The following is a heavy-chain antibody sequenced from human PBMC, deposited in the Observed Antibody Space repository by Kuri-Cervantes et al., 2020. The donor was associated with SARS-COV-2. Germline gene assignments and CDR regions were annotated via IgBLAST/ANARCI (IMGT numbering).Heavy chain of an antibody. Sequence: GESLKISCAASGFTFSSYAMSWVRQAPGKGLEWVSAISGSGGSTYYADSVKGRFTISRDNSKNTLYLQMNSLRAEDTAVYYCAKLGDKDYVWGSYRPPYYFDYWGQGTLVTVSS. CDR1: GFTFSSYA. V-gene: IGHV3-23*01. CDR2: ISGSGGST. D-gene: IGHD3-16*02. J-gene: IGHJ4*02. CDR3: AKLGDKDYVWGSYRPPYYFDY.